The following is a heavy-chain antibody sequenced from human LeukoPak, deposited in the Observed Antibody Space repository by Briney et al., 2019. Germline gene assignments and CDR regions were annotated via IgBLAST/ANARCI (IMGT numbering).Heavy chain of an antibody. CDR1: GYTFTNYY. CDR2: INPGGDNT. V-gene: IGHV1-46*01. CDR3: ATAFYYYGSGSYSWFDP. Sequence: ASVKVSCKASGYTFTNYYIHWVRQAPGQGLEWMGLINPGGDNTDYAQNFQGRVTMTEDTSTDTAYMELSSLRSEDTAVYYCATAFYYYGSGSYSWFDPWGQGTLVTVSS. J-gene: IGHJ5*02. D-gene: IGHD3-10*01.